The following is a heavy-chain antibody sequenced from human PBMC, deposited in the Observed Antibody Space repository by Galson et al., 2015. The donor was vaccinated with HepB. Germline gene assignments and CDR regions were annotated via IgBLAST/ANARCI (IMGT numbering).Heavy chain of an antibody. V-gene: IGHV3-73*01. Sequence: SLRLSCAGSGFTFSGSAIHWVRQASGKGLEWIGRIGSKANNYATAYTASVKGRFTISRDDSKNMAYLQMNRLRTEDTAVYYCTRLGDPSGYSSCWGQGTLVTVSS. J-gene: IGHJ4*02. CDR1: GFTFSGSA. CDR2: IGSKANNYAT. CDR3: TRLGDPSGYSSC. D-gene: IGHD5-12*01.